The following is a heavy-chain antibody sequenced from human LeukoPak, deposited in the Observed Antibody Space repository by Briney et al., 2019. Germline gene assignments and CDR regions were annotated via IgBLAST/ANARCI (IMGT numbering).Heavy chain of an antibody. Sequence: GGSLRLSCVTTGFTFSKYGMHWVRQAPGKGLEWVAVISYDGNNKYYADSVKGRFTISRDNSKNTLYLQMNSLRAEDTAVYYCAKDSSGYYDSSDFDIWGQGTMVTVSS. CDR3: AKDSSGYYDSSDFDI. V-gene: IGHV3-30*18. J-gene: IGHJ3*02. CDR2: ISYDGNNK. CDR1: GFTFSKYG. D-gene: IGHD3-22*01.